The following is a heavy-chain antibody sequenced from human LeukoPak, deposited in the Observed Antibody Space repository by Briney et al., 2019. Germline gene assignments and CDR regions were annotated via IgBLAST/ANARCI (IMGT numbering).Heavy chain of an antibody. CDR2: INHSGST. CDR1: GGSSSGFY. Sequence: SETLSLTCAVYGGSSSGFYWSWIRQPPGKGLEWIGEINHSGSTNYNPSLKSRITISVDTSKNQFSLKLSSVTAADTAVYYCARRCSSISCYNYWGQGTLVTVSS. CDR3: ARRCSSISCYNY. D-gene: IGHD2-2*02. V-gene: IGHV4-34*01. J-gene: IGHJ4*02.